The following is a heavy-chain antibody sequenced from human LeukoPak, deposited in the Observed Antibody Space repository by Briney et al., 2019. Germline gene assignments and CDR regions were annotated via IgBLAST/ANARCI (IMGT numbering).Heavy chain of an antibody. D-gene: IGHD6-19*01. CDR1: GYTFTGYY. J-gene: IGHJ4*02. V-gene: IGHV1-2*06. CDR2: INPNSGGT. CDR3: VRREWGSGWYSDY. Sequence: ASVKVSXKASGYTFTGYYMHWVRQAPGQGLEWMGRINPNSGGTNYAQKFQGRVTMTRDTSISTAYMELSRLRSDDTAVYYCVRREWGSGWYSDYWGPGTLVTVSS.